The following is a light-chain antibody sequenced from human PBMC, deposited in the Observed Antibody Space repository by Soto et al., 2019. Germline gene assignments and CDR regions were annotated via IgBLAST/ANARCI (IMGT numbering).Light chain of an antibody. J-gene: IGLJ2*01. Sequence: QSALTQPASVSGSPGQSITISCTGTSSDVGGYNYVSWYQQHPGKAPKLMIYDVNNRPSGVSNRFSGSKSGNTASLTISGLQVEDGADYYCSSYTSSSTLVVFGGGTKLTVL. CDR3: SSYTSSSTLVV. CDR1: SSDVGGYNY. CDR2: DVN. V-gene: IGLV2-14*01.